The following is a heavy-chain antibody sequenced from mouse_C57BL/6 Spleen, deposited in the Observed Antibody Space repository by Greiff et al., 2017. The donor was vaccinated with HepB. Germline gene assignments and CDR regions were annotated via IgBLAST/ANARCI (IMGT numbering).Heavy chain of an antibody. CDR3: AREAYYYGSSYSYFDV. Sequence: EVQRVESGGGLVKPGGSLKLSCAASGFTFSSYAMSWVRQTPVKRLEWVATISDGGSYTYYPDNVKGRFTISRDNAKNNLYLQMSHLKSEDTAMYYCAREAYYYGSSYSYFDVWGTGTTVTVSS. D-gene: IGHD1-1*01. J-gene: IGHJ1*03. CDR1: GFTFSSYA. V-gene: IGHV5-4*01. CDR2: ISDGGSYT.